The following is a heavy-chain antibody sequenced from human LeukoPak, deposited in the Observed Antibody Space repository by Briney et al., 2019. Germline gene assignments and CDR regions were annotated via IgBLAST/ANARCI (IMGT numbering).Heavy chain of an antibody. CDR1: GFTFSSYG. Sequence: GGSLRLSCAASGFTFSSYGMHWVRQAPGKGLEWVSAISPSGRNTYYADSVKGRFVISRDNSKNMLYLQMSSLRAEDTAVYYCAKGGSDSSGYYSLYYYYYMDVWGKGTTVTISS. CDR2: ISPSGRNT. CDR3: AKGGSDSSGYYSLYYYYYMDV. V-gene: IGHV3-23*01. J-gene: IGHJ6*03. D-gene: IGHD3-22*01.